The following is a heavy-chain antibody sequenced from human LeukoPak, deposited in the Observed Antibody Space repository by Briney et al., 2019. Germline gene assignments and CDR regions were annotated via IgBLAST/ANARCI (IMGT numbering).Heavy chain of an antibody. J-gene: IGHJ5*02. V-gene: IGHV3-21*01. CDR2: ISSSSSYI. CDR1: GFTFSSYS. Sequence: GGSLRLSCAASGFTFSSYSMNWVRQAPGKGLEWVSSISSSSSYIYYADSVKGRFTISRDNAKNSLYLQMNSLRAEDTAVYYCAREHITMVRGVSWFDPWGQGTLVTVSS. D-gene: IGHD3-10*01. CDR3: AREHITMVRGVSWFDP.